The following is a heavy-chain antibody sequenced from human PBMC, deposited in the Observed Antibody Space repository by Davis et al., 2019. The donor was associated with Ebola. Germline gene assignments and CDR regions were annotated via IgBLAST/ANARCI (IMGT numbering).Heavy chain of an antibody. V-gene: IGHV1-69*04. CDR1: GGTFSSYA. Sequence: AASVKVSCKASGGTFSSYAISWVRQAPGQGLEWMGRIIPILGIANYAQKFQGRVTITADKSTSTAYMELSSLRSEDTAVYYCARVPDLRYFDWSYYYGMDVWGQGTTVTVSS. D-gene: IGHD3-9*01. CDR3: ARVPDLRYFDWSYYYGMDV. CDR2: IIPILGIA. J-gene: IGHJ6*02.